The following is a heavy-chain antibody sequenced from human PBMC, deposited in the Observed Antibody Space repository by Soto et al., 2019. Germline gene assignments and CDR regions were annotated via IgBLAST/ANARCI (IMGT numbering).Heavy chain of an antibody. D-gene: IGHD4-4*01. CDR3: ASARYGGSNYGNHDYYYYYMDV. J-gene: IGHJ6*03. CDR2: IYYSGST. V-gene: IGHV4-31*03. CDR1: GGSISSGGYY. Sequence: TSETLSLTCTVSGGSISSGGYYWSWLSQHPGKGLEWIGYIYYSGSTYYNPSLKSRVTISVDTSKNQFSLKLSSVTAADTAVYYCASARYGGSNYGNHDYYYYYMDVWGKGTTVTVSS.